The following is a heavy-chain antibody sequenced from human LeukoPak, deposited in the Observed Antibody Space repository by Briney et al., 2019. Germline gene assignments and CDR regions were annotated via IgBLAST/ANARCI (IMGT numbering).Heavy chain of an antibody. CDR3: ATQVSNELFDY. D-gene: IGHD1-1*01. V-gene: IGHV4-39*01. CDR1: GGSISSSSYY. J-gene: IGHJ4*02. Sequence: PSETLSLTCTVSGGSISSSSYYWGWIRQPPGKGLEWIGSIYYSGSTYYNPSLKSRVTISVDTSKNQFSLKLSSVTAADTAVYYCATQVSNELFDYWGQGTLVTVSS. CDR2: IYYSGST.